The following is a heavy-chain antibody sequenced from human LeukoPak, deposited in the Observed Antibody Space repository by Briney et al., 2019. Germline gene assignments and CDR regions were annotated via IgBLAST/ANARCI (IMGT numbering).Heavy chain of an antibody. CDR1: GYSFTSYW. CDR3: ARVGADYDILTGYDY. J-gene: IGHJ4*02. V-gene: IGHV5-51*01. D-gene: IGHD3-9*01. CDR2: IYPDDSDT. Sequence: KSGESLKISCKGSGYSFTSYWIGWVRQMPGKGLEWMGIIYPDDSDTRHSPSFQGQVTISADKSISTAYLQWSSLKASDTAMYYCARVGADYDILTGYDYWGQGTLVTVSS.